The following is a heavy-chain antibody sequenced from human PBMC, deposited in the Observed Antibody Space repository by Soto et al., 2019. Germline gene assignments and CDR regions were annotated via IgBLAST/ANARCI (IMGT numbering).Heavy chain of an antibody. V-gene: IGHV3-30*18. D-gene: IGHD3-22*01. CDR3: AKLGYDSSGSTNPHFDF. CDR2: ISYDGSKQ. J-gene: IGHJ4*02. Sequence: QVQLMESGGGVVQPGRSLRLSCAASGFSFLSYGMHWVRQAPGKGLDWVAFISYDGSKQYYADSVKGRFTISRDNPKNTLFLQMDSLKTEDTALYYCAKLGYDSSGSTNPHFDFWGQGTLVTVFS. CDR1: GFSFLSYG.